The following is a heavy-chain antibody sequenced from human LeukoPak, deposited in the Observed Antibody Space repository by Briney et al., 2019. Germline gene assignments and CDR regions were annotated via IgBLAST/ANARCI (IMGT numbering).Heavy chain of an antibody. D-gene: IGHD3-10*01. CDR1: GGSISSGSYY. CDR2: INHSGST. J-gene: IGHJ6*03. Sequence: PSQTLSLTCTVSGGSISSGSYYWSWIRQPPGKGLEWIGEINHSGSTNYNPSLKSRVTISVDTSKNQFSLKLSSVTAADTAVYYCARGTRPGAPHYYGSGSYYYYYYMDVWGKGTTVTVSS. CDR3: ARGTRPGAPHYYGSGSYYYYYYMDV. V-gene: IGHV4-39*07.